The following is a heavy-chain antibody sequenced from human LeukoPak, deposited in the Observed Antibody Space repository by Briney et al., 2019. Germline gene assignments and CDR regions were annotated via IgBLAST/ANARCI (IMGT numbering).Heavy chain of an antibody. CDR2: IYDSGTT. D-gene: IGHD1-1*01. J-gene: IGHJ3*01. CDR3: ARHLTGIPSYPFDV. CDR1: GDSISSYY. Sequence: SETLSLTCTVSGDSISSYYWSWIRQPPGKGLEWIGYIYDSGTTNYNPSLKSRITISVDTSKNQFSLKVSSVTAADTAVYYCARHLTGIPSYPFDVWGQGTMVTVSS. V-gene: IGHV4-59*08.